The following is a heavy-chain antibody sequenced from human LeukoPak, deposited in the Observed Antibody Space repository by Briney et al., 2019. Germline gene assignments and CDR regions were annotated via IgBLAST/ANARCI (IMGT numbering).Heavy chain of an antibody. CDR3: ATPHCSSTSCHNWFDP. J-gene: IGHJ5*02. D-gene: IGHD2-2*01. CDR2: INPEDGET. V-gene: IGHV1-24*01. CDR1: GYTLTELS. Sequence: ASVKVSCKVSGYTLTELSMHWVRQAPGKGLEWMGGINPEDGETIYAEKFQGRVTMTEDTSTDTAYMELSSLRSEDTAVYYCATPHCSSTSCHNWFDPWGQGTLVTVSS.